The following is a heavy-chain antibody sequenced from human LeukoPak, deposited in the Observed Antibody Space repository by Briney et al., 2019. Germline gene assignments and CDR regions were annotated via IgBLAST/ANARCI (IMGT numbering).Heavy chain of an antibody. CDR2: ISSSSSYI. D-gene: IGHD6-13*01. CDR3: ARDLIGYQAAPDY. J-gene: IGHJ4*02. CDR1: GFTFSSYS. V-gene: IGHV3-21*01. Sequence: GSLRLSCAASGFTFSSYSMNWVRQAPGKGLKWVSSISSSSSYIYYADSVKGRFTISRDNAKNSLYLQMNSLRAEDTAVYYCARDLIGYQAAPDYWGQGTLVTVSS.